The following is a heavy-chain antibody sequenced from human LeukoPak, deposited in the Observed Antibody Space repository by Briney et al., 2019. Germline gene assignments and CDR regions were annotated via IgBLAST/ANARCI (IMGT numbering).Heavy chain of an antibody. Sequence: SETLSLTCTVSGGSISSGDYYWSWIRQPPGKGLEWIGYIYYSGSTYYNPSLKSRVTISVDTSKNQFSLKLSSVTAADTAVYYCARGSFRDYSNLRHWGQGTLVTVSS. CDR2: IYYSGST. V-gene: IGHV4-30-4*01. D-gene: IGHD4-11*01. J-gene: IGHJ4*02. CDR3: ARGSFRDYSNLRH. CDR1: GGSISSGDYY.